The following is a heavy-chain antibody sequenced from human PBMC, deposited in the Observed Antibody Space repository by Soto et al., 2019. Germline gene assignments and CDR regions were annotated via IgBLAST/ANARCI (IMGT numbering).Heavy chain of an antibody. J-gene: IGHJ3*02. Sequence: ASVKVSCKASGYTFTSYDINWVRQATGQGLEWMGWMNPNSGNTGYAQKFQGRVTMTRNTSISTAYMELSSLRSEDTAVYYCARFVPVLLWFGELSEAFDIWGQGTMVTV. V-gene: IGHV1-8*01. CDR1: GYTFTSYD. CDR3: ARFVPVLLWFGELSEAFDI. CDR2: MNPNSGNT. D-gene: IGHD3-10*01.